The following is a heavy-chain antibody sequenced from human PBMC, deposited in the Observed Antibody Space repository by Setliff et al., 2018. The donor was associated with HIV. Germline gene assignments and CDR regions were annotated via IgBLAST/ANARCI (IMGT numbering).Heavy chain of an antibody. CDR2: IYWDDNK. V-gene: IGHV2-5*02. CDR1: GFSLSTGGVS. CDR3: AHSRMGVSGWPVFDS. J-gene: IGHJ4*02. D-gene: IGHD3-16*01. Sequence: KSGPTLVNPTQTLTLTCTFSGFSLSTGGVSLGWLRQPPGKAPECLGIIYWDDNKRYTPSLQDRLTITKDTFRHQVVLTMTNMAPVDMGTYYCAHSRMGVSGWPVFDSWGQGTLVTVSS.